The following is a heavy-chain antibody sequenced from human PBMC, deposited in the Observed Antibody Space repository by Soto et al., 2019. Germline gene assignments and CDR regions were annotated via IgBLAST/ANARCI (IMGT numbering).Heavy chain of an antibody. D-gene: IGHD5-18*01. CDR3: ARAFDSYGSVIAFDY. CDR2: IYTSGST. V-gene: IGHV4-4*07. Sequence: KPSETLSLTCTVSGGSISSYYWSWIRQPAGKGLEWIGRIYTSGSTNYNPSLKSRVTMSVDTSKNQFSLKLSSVTAADTAVYYCARAFDSYGSVIAFDYWGQGTLVTVSS. CDR1: GGSISSYY. J-gene: IGHJ4*02.